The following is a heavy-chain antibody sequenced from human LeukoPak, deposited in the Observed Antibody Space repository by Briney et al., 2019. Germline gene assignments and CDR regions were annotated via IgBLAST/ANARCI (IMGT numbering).Heavy chain of an antibody. Sequence: SAMSWVRQAPGKGLEWVGFIRSKTYDGTTEYAASVKGRFTISRDDSKRIAYLQMNSLKTDDTAVYYCTRVWLQYFDYWGQGTLITVSS. D-gene: IGHD5-24*01. J-gene: IGHJ4*02. CDR2: IRSKTYDGTT. CDR1: SA. CDR3: TRVWLQYFDY. V-gene: IGHV3-49*04.